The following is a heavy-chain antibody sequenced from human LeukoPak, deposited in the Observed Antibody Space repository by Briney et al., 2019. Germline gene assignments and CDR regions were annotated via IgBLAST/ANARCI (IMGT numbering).Heavy chain of an antibody. CDR2: IYSGGST. D-gene: IGHD6-13*01. CDR1: GFTVSNNY. CDR3: ARGGPAAGRFDY. Sequence: GGSLRLSCAASGFTVSNNYMRWVRQAPGKGLEWVSLIYSGGSTYYADSAKGRFTISRDNSKNTLYLQMNSLRAEDTAVYYCARGGPAAGRFDYWGQGTLVTVSS. J-gene: IGHJ4*02. V-gene: IGHV3-66*01.